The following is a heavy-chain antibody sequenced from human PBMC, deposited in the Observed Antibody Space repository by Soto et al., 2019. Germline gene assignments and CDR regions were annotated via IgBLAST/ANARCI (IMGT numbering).Heavy chain of an antibody. J-gene: IGHJ6*02. D-gene: IGHD4-17*01. CDR1: GGTFSSYA. Sequence: GASVKVSCKASGGTFSSYAISWVRQAPGQGLEWMGGIIPIFGTANYAQKFQGRVTITADESTSTAYMELSSLRSEDTAVYYCARDRRYGDYNYYYGMDVWGQGTTV. V-gene: IGHV1-69*13. CDR3: ARDRRYGDYNYYYGMDV. CDR2: IIPIFGTA.